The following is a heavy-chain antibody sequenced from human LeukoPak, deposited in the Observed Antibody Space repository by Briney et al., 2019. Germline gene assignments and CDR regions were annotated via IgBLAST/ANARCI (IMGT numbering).Heavy chain of an antibody. D-gene: IGHD1-26*01. CDR1: GXTFSSHA. J-gene: IGHJ4*02. CDR2: ISYDGNKK. CDR3: ARDQSGTYSIDY. V-gene: IGHV3-30-3*01. Sequence: PGRSLRLSCAASGXTFSSHAMHWVRQAPGKGLEWVIFISYDGNKKYYAESVKGRFTISRDNSKNTVYLQMNSLSTEDTAVYYCARDQSGTYSIDYWGQGTLVTVSS.